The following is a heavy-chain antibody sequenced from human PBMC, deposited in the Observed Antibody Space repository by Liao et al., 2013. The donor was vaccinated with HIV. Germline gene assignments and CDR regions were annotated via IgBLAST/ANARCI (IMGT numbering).Heavy chain of an antibody. CDR3: ARESPPFDY. CDR1: DESFSGYY. CDR2: IDQSGST. V-gene: IGHV4-34*01. J-gene: IGHJ4*02. Sequence: QVQVQQWGAGLLKPSETLSLTCAVYDESFSGYYWSWIRQPPGMGLEWIGEIDQSGSTKYNPSLKSRVTISVETSKNQFSLKLSSVTAADTAVYYCARESPPFDYWGQGTLVTVSS.